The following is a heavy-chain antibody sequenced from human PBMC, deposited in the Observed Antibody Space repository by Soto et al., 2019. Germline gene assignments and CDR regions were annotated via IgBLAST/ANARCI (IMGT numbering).Heavy chain of an antibody. J-gene: IGHJ6*02. V-gene: IGHV2-5*02. CDR3: AHKGGRGAGMDV. D-gene: IGHD2-15*01. CDR1: GFSLSTSEVG. CDR2: IYWDDDE. Sequence: QITLKESGPTLVKPTQTLTLTCTFSGFSLSTSEVGVAWIRQPPGKALEWLALIYWDDDERYSPFLKTRLTIPKDTSKHQMVLTKTHMDPVDTGTYYCAHKGGRGAGMDVWGQGTPVTVSS.